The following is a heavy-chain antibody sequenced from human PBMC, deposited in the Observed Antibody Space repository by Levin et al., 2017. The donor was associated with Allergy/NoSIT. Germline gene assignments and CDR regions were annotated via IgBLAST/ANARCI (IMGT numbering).Heavy chain of an antibody. CDR2: IVFDGNDQ. CDR3: AKRGYCSGNTCQSHDAIDV. J-gene: IGHJ3*01. CDR1: GFPFSLYG. Sequence: GGSLRLSCAASGFPFSLYGMHWVRQPPGTGLEWVALIVFDGNDQYYADPVKGRFTISRDNSKNTLYLQTSSLRENDTAIYYCAKRGYCSGNTCQSHDAIDVWGQGTLVIVSS. D-gene: IGHD2-15*01. V-gene: IGHV3-30*18.